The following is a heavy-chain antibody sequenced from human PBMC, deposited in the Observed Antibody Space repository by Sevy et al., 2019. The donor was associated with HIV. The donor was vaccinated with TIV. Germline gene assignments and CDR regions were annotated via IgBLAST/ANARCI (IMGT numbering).Heavy chain of an antibody. CDR3: ARTGDSQWLPDY. CDR1: GYTFTGYY. CDR2: INPNSGGT. D-gene: IGHD6-19*01. Sequence: ASVKVSCKASGYTFTGYYMHRVRQAPGQGLEWMGWINPNSGGTNYAQKFQGRVTMTRDTSISTAYMELSRLRSDDTAVYYCARTGDSQWLPDYWGQGTLVTVSS. J-gene: IGHJ4*02. V-gene: IGHV1-2*02.